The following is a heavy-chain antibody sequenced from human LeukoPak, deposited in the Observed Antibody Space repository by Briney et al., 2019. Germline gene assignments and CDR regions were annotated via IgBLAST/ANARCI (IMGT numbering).Heavy chain of an antibody. CDR3: ARGWYYDFWSGYYRTPGEYFQH. D-gene: IGHD3-3*01. Sequence: SETLSLTCAVYGGSFSGYYWSWIRQPPGKGLEGIGEINHSGSTNYNPSLKSRVTISVDNSKNQFSLKLSSVTAADTAVYYCARGWYYDFWSGYYRTPGEYFQHWGQGTLVTVSS. CDR2: INHSGST. CDR1: GGSFSGYY. J-gene: IGHJ1*01. V-gene: IGHV4-34*01.